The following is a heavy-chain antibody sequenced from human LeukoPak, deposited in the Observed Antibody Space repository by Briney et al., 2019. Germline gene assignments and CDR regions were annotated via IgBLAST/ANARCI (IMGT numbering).Heavy chain of an antibody. CDR3: ARERGDYYYGMDV. J-gene: IGHJ6*04. Sequence: GGSLRLSCAASGFTFSSYGVHWVRQAPGKGLEWVAVIWYDGSNKYYADSVKGRFTISRDNSKNTLYLQMNSLRAEDTAVYYCARERGDYYYGMDVWGKGTTVTVSS. D-gene: IGHD4-17*01. CDR1: GFTFSSYG. CDR2: IWYDGSNK. V-gene: IGHV3-33*01.